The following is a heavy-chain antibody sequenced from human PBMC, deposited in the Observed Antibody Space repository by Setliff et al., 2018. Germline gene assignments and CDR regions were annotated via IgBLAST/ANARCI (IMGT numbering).Heavy chain of an antibody. CDR1: GYTFTSYD. D-gene: IGHD2-15*01. J-gene: IGHJ4*02. CDR3: ARGAPGRYCSGGSCSYFDY. Sequence: ASVKVSCKASGYTFTSYDINWVRQATRQGLEWMGWMNPTSGNTGYARKFQGRVTMTRNTSISTAYMELSSLRSEDTAVYYCARGAPGRYCSGGSCSYFDYWGQGILVTVSS. V-gene: IGHV1-8*01. CDR2: MNPTSGNT.